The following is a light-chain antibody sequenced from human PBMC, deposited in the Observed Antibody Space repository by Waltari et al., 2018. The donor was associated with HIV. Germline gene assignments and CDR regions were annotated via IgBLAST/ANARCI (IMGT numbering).Light chain of an antibody. J-gene: IGKJ2*01. V-gene: IGKV1-33*01. CDR1: HAISNS. Sequence: DIQMTKSPSSLSASVVDRVTITCQASHAISNSLNWYQQRPGKAPKLLIYDASNLETGAPSRFSGSGSDTHFTYTISSLQPEDIATYYCQQYDTLPYTFGQGTKLDIK. CDR3: QQYDTLPYT. CDR2: DAS.